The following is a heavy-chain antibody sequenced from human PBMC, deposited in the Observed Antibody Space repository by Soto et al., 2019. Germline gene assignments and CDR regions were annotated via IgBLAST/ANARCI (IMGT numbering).Heavy chain of an antibody. Sequence: QVHLQESGPGLVKPSETLSLTCTVSGDSMTSSLYYWGWVRQTPGKGLEYIGSIHYRGSTWYNASLKSRVTMSVDTSKSHFSLRLSSVTAADTAMYYCARLSDYGDYEAFEIWCQGTTVTVSS. CDR3: ARLSDYGDYEAFEI. CDR1: GDSMTSSLYY. CDR2: IHYRGST. D-gene: IGHD4-17*01. V-gene: IGHV4-39*02. J-gene: IGHJ3*02.